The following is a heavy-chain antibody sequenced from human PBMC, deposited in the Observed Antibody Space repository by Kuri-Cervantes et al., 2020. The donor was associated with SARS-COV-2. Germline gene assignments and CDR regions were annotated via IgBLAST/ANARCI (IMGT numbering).Heavy chain of an antibody. CDR3: ARGYGSRSSFDY. D-gene: IGHD6-13*01. J-gene: IGHJ4*01. Sequence: ASVKVSCKASGYTFTSYGIGWVRQAPGQGLEWMGWISTYYGDTDYAQSFQDRVTMTTDTSTSTAYMELKSLRSDDTAVYYCARGYGSRSSFDYWGQEPWSPSPQ. CDR1: GYTFTSYG. CDR2: ISTYYGDT. V-gene: IGHV1-18*01.